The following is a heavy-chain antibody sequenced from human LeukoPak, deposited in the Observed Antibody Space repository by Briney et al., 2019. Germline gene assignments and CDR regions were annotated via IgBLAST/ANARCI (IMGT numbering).Heavy chain of an antibody. V-gene: IGHV1-18*01. CDR3: ARGEGDRLWSGYYRSY. CDR2: ISAYNGDT. J-gene: IGHJ4*02. D-gene: IGHD3-3*01. Sequence: ASVKVSCKTSGYIFAHNGISWVRQAPGQGPEWMGWISAYNGDTNYAQNFQGRVTMTRDTSTSTAYMELSRLRSDDTAVYYCARGEGDRLWSGYYRSYWGQGTLVTVSS. CDR1: GYIFAHNG.